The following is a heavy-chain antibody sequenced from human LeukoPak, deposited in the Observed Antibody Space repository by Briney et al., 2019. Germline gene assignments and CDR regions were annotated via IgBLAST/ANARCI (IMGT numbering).Heavy chain of an antibody. CDR3: ARGSWGLLPDGFDY. Sequence: ASVKVSSKPSVYTFTSYYMHWVRQAPGQGREWMGIINPSGGSTYYPQKFEGRVTMTRDTSTRTVYMELSSLRSEDTAVYYCARGSWGLLPDGFDYWGQGSLVTVSS. D-gene: IGHD2-15*01. CDR2: INPSGGST. J-gene: IGHJ4*02. CDR1: VYTFTSYY. V-gene: IGHV1-46*01.